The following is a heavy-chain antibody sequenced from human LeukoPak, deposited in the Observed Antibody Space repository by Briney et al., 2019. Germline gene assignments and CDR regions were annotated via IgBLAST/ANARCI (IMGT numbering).Heavy chain of an antibody. CDR1: GGSISSYY. Sequence: PSETLSLTCTVSGGSISSYYWSWIRRPPGKGLEWIGYIYYSGSTYYNPSLKSRVTISVDTSKNQFSLKLSSVTAADTAVYYCARDSYGSGSYFYWGQGTLVTVSS. J-gene: IGHJ4*02. V-gene: IGHV4-59*06. CDR3: ARDSYGSGSYFY. D-gene: IGHD3-10*01. CDR2: IYYSGST.